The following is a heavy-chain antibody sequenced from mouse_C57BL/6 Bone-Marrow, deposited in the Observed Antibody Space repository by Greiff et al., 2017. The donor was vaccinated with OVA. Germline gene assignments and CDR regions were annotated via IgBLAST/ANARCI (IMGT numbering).Heavy chain of an antibody. D-gene: IGHD1-1*01. CDR1: GYTFTDYD. Sequence: QVQLQQSGAELVRPGASVTLSCKASGYTFTDYDLHWVKQTPVHGLEWIGAIDPETGGTAYNQKFKGKAILTADKSSSTAYMELRSLTSEDSAVYYCTGSTVVAPNYFDYWGQGTTLTVSS. CDR3: TGSTVVAPNYFDY. J-gene: IGHJ2*01. CDR2: IDPETGGT. V-gene: IGHV1-15*01.